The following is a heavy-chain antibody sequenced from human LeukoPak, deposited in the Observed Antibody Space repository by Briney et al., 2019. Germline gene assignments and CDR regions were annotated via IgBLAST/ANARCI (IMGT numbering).Heavy chain of an antibody. CDR3: AKETYITMVRAIDY. CDR2: ISGSGGST. D-gene: IGHD3-10*01. CDR1: GFTFSSYG. V-gene: IGHV3-23*01. Sequence: GSLRLSCAASGFTFSSYGMHWVRQAPGKGLEWVSAISGSGGSTYYADSVKGRFTISRDNSKNTLYLQMNSLRAEDTAVYYCAKETYITMVRAIDYWGQGTLVTVSS. J-gene: IGHJ4*02.